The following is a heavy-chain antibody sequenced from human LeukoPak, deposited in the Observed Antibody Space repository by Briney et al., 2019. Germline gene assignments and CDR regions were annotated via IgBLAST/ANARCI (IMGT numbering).Heavy chain of an antibody. V-gene: IGHV4-31*03. CDR2: IYYSGST. CDR1: GGSISSGGYY. J-gene: IGHJ4*02. CDR3: ARATTDYDSSGYYPVYFDY. Sequence: SQTLSLTCTVSGGSISSGGYYWSWIRQHPGKGLEWIGYIYYSGSTYYNPSLKSRVTISVDTSKNQFSLKLSSVTAADTAVYYCARATTDYDSSGYYPVYFDYWGQGTLVTVSS. D-gene: IGHD3-22*01.